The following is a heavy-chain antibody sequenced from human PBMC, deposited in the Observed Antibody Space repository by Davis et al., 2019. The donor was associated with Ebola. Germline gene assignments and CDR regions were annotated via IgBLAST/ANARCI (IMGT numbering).Heavy chain of an antibody. V-gene: IGHV3-30*03. J-gene: IGHJ4*02. Sequence: SLKISCAASGFTFSSYGMHWVRQAPGKGLEWVAVISYDGSNKYYADSVKGRFTISRDNSKNTLYLQMNSLRAEDTAVYYCASGGSLRNWGQGTLVTVSS. CDR3: ASGGSLRN. D-gene: IGHD3-16*01. CDR2: ISYDGSNK. CDR1: GFTFSSYG.